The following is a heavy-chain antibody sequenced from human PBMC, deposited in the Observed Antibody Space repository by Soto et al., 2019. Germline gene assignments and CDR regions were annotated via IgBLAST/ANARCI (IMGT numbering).Heavy chain of an antibody. Sequence: SETLSLTCAVYGGSFSGHYWSWIRQPPGKGLEWIGEINHSGSTNYNPSLKSRVTISVDTSKNQFSLKLSSVTAADTAVYYCAREHTILKTRDFDYWGQGTLVTVSS. D-gene: IGHD3-9*01. CDR1: GGSFSGHY. V-gene: IGHV4-34*01. CDR3: AREHTILKTRDFDY. J-gene: IGHJ4*02. CDR2: INHSGST.